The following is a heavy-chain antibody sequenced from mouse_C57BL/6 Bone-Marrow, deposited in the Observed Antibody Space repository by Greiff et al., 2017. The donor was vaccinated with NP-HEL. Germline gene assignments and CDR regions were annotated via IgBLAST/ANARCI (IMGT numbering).Heavy chain of an antibody. CDR2: INPNNGGT. Sequence: EVQLQQSGPELVKPGASVKISCKASGYTFTDYYMNWVKQSHGKSLEWIGDINPNNGGTSYNQKFKGKATLTVDKSSSTAYMELRSLTSEDSAVYDCARRGGGDWYFDVWGTGTTVTVSS. V-gene: IGHV1-26*01. J-gene: IGHJ1*03. CDR1: GYTFTDYY. CDR3: ARRGGGDWYFDV.